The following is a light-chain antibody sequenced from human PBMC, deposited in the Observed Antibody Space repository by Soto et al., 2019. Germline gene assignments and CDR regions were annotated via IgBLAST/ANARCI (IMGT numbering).Light chain of an antibody. CDR2: EVN. CDR3: SSATNTDTLVV. V-gene: IGLV2-14*01. Sequence: QSVLTQPASVSGSPGQSITISCTGTSSDIASYKFVSWFQHHPGKAPKLLIYEVNNRPSGISNRFSGSKTGNTASLTISGLQPDDEANYFCSSATNTDTLVVFGGGTKLTVL. CDR1: SSDIASYKF. J-gene: IGLJ2*01.